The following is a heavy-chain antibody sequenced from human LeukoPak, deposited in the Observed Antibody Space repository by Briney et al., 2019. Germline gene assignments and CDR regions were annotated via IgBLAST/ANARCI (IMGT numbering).Heavy chain of an antibody. D-gene: IGHD6-19*01. Sequence: GGSLRLSCAASGFTFSSYWLTWVRQAPGKGLEWVANIKQDGSEKFYVDSVKGRFTISRDSAKNSLYLQMNSLRAEDTAVYYCARGMKQWLVSFFDYWGQGTLVTVSS. V-gene: IGHV3-7*01. J-gene: IGHJ4*02. CDR3: ARGMKQWLVSFFDY. CDR2: IKQDGSEK. CDR1: GFTFSSYW.